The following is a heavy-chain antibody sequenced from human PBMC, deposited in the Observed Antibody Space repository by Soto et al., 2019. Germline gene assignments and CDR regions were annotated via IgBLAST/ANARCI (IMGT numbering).Heavy chain of an antibody. J-gene: IGHJ4*02. Sequence: SETLSLTCTVSGGAISSDYWSWIRQPPGKGLEWIGYIYYSGNTNYNPSLKSRVTISVDTSKNQFSLKLSSVTAADTAVYYCARDPLPGYWGQGTLVTVSS. V-gene: IGHV4-59*01. CDR1: GGAISSDY. CDR3: ARDPLPGY. CDR2: IYYSGNT.